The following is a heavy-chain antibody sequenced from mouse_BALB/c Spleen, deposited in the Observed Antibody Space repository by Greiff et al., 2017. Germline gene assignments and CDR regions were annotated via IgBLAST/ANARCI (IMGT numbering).Heavy chain of an antibody. CDR1: GYTFTDYE. V-gene: IGHV1-15*01. CDR3: TRSRDYWYFDV. Sequence: QVQLQQSGAELVRPGASVTLSCKASGYTFTDYEMHWVKQTPVHGLEWIGAIDPETGGTAYNQKFKGKATLTADKSSSTAYMELRSLTSEDSAVYYCTRSRDYWYFDVWGAGTTVTVSS. CDR2: IDPETGGT. J-gene: IGHJ1*01.